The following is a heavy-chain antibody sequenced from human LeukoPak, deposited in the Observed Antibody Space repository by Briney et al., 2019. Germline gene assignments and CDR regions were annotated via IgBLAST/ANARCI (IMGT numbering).Heavy chain of an antibody. CDR2: IYPGDSDT. V-gene: IGHV5-51*01. D-gene: IGHD3-22*01. Sequence: GESLKISCKGSGYSFTNYWIGWVRQMSGKGLEWMGIIYPGDSDTRYSPSFQGQVTISADKSISTAYLQWSSLKASDTAMYYCARSAYYDSSGYYRDYWGQGTLVTVSS. J-gene: IGHJ4*02. CDR3: ARSAYYDSSGYYRDY. CDR1: GYSFTNYW.